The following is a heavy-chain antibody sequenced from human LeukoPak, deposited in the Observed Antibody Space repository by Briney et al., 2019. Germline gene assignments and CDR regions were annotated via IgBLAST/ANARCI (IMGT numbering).Heavy chain of an antibody. Sequence: PSETLSLTCTVSGYSISSVYYWGWSRQPPGVGLEWIGSIYHSGSTYYNPSLKSPVTISVDTSKNQFSLKPSSVTAADTAVYYCARRSGHDSIEYWGDGNLLTASS. CDR1: GYSISSVYY. J-gene: IGHJ4*03. D-gene: IGHD5-12*01. CDR2: IYHSGST. CDR3: ARRSGHDSIEY. V-gene: IGHV4-38-2*02.